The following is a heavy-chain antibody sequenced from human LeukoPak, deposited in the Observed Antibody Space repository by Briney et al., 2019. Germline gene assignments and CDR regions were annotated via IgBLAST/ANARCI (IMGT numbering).Heavy chain of an antibody. J-gene: IGHJ4*02. V-gene: IGHV3-23*01. CDR3: ANPFPGGIVAVAAALTGFDY. CDR2: LCGSDRSS. D-gene: IGHD2-2*01. CDR1: RFTFNSFA. Sequence: GVSVTLSCSASRFTFNSFAMMCLPPAQGEGRMGVSALCGSDRSSFYAGTVNGRFTISRDNSKTTLYLQMNSLRDEDTAVYYGANPFPGGIVAVAAALTGFDYWGQGTLVTVSS.